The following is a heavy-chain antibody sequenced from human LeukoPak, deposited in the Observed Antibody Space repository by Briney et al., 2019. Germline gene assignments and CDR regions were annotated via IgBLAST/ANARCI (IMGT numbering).Heavy chain of an antibody. CDR3: ARHGPDTAMVTSYDY. Sequence: GESLKISCKGSGYSFTSYWIGWVRQMPGKGLEWMGIIYPGDSDTRYSPSFQGQVTISADKSISTAYLQWSSLKASDTAMYYCARHGPDTAMVTSYDYWGQGTLVTVSS. V-gene: IGHV5-51*01. CDR1: GYSFTSYW. D-gene: IGHD5-18*01. CDR2: IYPGDSDT. J-gene: IGHJ4*02.